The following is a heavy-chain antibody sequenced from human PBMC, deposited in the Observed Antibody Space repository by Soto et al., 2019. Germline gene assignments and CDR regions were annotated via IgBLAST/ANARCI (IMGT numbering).Heavy chain of an antibody. CDR1: GGSISSSSYY. CDR3: VGPYVDEYYFDY. V-gene: IGHV4-39*01. D-gene: IGHD2-8*01. J-gene: IGHJ4*02. Sequence: QLQLQESGPGLVKPSETLSLTCTVSGGSISSSSYYWGWIRQPPGKGMEWIGSIYYSGSTYYNPCLKGRSTLSLDTSKNQFSLKLSSVTAGDTGGEYCVGPYVDEYYFDYWGQGTLVTVSS. CDR2: IYYSGST.